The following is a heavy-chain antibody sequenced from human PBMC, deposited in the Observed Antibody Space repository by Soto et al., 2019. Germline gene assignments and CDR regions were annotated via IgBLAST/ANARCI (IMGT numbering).Heavy chain of an antibody. D-gene: IGHD3-22*01. J-gene: IGHJ3*02. Sequence: QVQLQESGQGLVKPSQTLSLTCTVSGGSISSGGYYWSWIRQHPGKGLEWIGYIYYSGSTYYNPSLKSRVTISVDTSKNQFSLKLSSVTAADTAVYYCARVWSSGSLGCFDIWGQGTMVTVSS. V-gene: IGHV4-31*03. CDR2: IYYSGST. CDR3: ARVWSSGSLGCFDI. CDR1: GGSISSGGYY.